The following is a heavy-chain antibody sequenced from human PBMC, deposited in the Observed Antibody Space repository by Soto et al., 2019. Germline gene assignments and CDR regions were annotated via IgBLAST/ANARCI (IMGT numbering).Heavy chain of an antibody. Sequence: QVQLVESGGGVVQPGRSLRLSCAASGFTFSSYGMHWVCQAPGKGLEWVAVISYDGSNKYYADSVKGRFTISRDNSKNTLYLQMNSLRAEDTAVYYCAKSLSSYDDFWSGYPVDSWGKGTLVTVSS. J-gene: IGHJ4*02. V-gene: IGHV3-30*18. CDR2: ISYDGSNK. D-gene: IGHD3-3*01. CDR1: GFTFSSYG. CDR3: AKSLSSYDDFWSGYPVDS.